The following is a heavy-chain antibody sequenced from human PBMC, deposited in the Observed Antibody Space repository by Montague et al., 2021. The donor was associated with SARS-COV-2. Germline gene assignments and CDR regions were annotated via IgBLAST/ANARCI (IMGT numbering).Heavy chain of an antibody. J-gene: IGHJ4*02. D-gene: IGHD2-15*01. CDR1: GGSINNYF. V-gene: IGHV4-59*01. CDR3: ARAVVGAKTATIES. Sequence: SETLSLTCSVSGGSINNYFWGWIRQSPGQGLEWVGYMHSTGSTAYNPSLTRRVFISVDTSKTQISLKLRSVSAADTALYYCARAVVGAKTATIESWGQGTLVTVSS. CDR2: MHSTGST.